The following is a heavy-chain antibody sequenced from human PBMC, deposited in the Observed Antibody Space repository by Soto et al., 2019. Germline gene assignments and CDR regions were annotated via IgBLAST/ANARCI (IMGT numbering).Heavy chain of an antibody. V-gene: IGHV4-59*01. CDR1: GGSITRYY. CDR2: IYYSGTT. J-gene: IGHJ3*01. D-gene: IGHD3-9*01. CDR3: AAEGSYDILTGFYTPRSFDT. Sequence: SETLSLTCTVSGGSITRYYWTWIRQPPGKGLEWIGNIYYSGTTNYNPSIKSRVSISVDTSKNQFSLTLRSVTAADTAVYYCAAEGSYDILTGFYTPRSFDTWGQGTMVTVSS.